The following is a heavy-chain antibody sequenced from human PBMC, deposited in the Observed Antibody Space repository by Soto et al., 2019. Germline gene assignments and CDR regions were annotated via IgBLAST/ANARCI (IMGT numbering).Heavy chain of an antibody. CDR3: AKASNSSPWFDSWLES. J-gene: IGHJ5*01. CDR1: GFNFRYYA. V-gene: IGHV3-23*01. CDR2: INDNGDST. Sequence: GGSLRLSCAASGFNFRYYAMTWVRQAPGKGLEWVSSINDNGDSTHYADSVKGRFTISRDNSKNTLYLQMNSLTAEDTAVYFCAKASNSSPWFDSWLESWGQGTLVTVSS. D-gene: IGHD6-6*01.